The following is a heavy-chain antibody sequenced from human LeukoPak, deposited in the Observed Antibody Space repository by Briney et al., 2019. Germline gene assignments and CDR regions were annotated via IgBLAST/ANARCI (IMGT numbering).Heavy chain of an antibody. Sequence: GGSLRLSCAAPGFTLDDYAMHWVRQAPGKGLEWVSLISVDGGSTYYADSVKGRFTISRDNSKKSLYLQMNSLRTEDTALYYCAKDMGKCSSTSCSVDYWGQGTLVTVSS. CDR1: GFTLDDYA. CDR3: AKDMGKCSSTSCSVDY. V-gene: IGHV3-43*02. J-gene: IGHJ4*02. CDR2: ISVDGGST. D-gene: IGHD2-2*01.